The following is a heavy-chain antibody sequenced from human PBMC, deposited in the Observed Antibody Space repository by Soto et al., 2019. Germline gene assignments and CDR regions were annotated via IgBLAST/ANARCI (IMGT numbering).Heavy chain of an antibody. CDR1: GFIFSEST. Sequence: GGSLRLSCSASGFIFSESTIYWVRQVPGKGLEAISAVSTSGRSTYYADSVKDRFTISRDNSKNTLFLQMGSLRPEDTAIYYCVKQAHGLDGIAFDYWGQGTQVTVSS. CDR2: VSTSGRST. D-gene: IGHD3-16*01. V-gene: IGHV3-64D*06. CDR3: VKQAHGLDGIAFDY. J-gene: IGHJ4*02.